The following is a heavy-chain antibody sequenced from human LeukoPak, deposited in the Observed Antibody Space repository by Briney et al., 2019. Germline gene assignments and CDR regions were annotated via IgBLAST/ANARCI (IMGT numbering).Heavy chain of an antibody. D-gene: IGHD1-1*01. Sequence: PGGSLRLSCAASGFTFSSFDMHWVRQPTGQGLEWASTIGTASDTYYPGSVEGRFTLSRDNAKNSLYLQTNSLTAGDTAVYYCARGPPRGKYYYMDVWGKGTTVTVSS. J-gene: IGHJ6*03. CDR1: GFTFSSFD. CDR3: ARGPPRGKYYYMDV. CDR2: IGTASDT. V-gene: IGHV3-13*01.